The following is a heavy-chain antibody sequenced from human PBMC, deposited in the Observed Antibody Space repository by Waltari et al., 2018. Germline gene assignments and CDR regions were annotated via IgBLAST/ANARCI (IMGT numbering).Heavy chain of an antibody. Sequence: EVQLVQSGAEVKKPGATVKISCKVSGYTFTDYYMHWVQQAPGKGLEWMGLVDPEDGETIYAEKFQGRVTITADTSTDTAYMELSSLRSEDTAVYYCATTTYYDILTGSKDAFDIWGQGTMVTVSS. CDR1: GYTFTDYY. J-gene: IGHJ3*02. D-gene: IGHD3-9*01. CDR2: VDPEDGET. CDR3: ATTTYYDILTGSKDAFDI. V-gene: IGHV1-69-2*01.